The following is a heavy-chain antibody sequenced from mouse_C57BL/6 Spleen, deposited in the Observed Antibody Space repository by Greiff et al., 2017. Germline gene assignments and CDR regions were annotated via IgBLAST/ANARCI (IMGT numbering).Heavy chain of an antibody. V-gene: IGHV1-85*01. D-gene: IGHD1-2*01. CDR1: GYTFTSYD. Sequence: QVQLQQSGPELVKPGASVQLSCKASGYTFTSYDINWVKQRPGQGLEWIGWIYPRDGRSKYNEQFKGKATSTVDTSSSTAYMELHSLTSEDSAVDFCATTTASGYGYYDYWGQGTTLTVSS. CDR3: ATTTASGYGYYDY. J-gene: IGHJ2*01. CDR2: IYPRDGRS.